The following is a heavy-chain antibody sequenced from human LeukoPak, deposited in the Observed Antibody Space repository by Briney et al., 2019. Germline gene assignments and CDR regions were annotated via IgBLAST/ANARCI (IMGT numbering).Heavy chain of an antibody. CDR1: GYTLTELS. V-gene: IGHV1-24*01. Sequence: ASVKVSCKVSGYTLTELSMHWVRQAPGKGLEWVGGFDPEDGETIYAQKFQGRVTMTEDTSTDTAYMELSSLRSEDTAVYYCATDLIAVAGTLLFDYWGQGTLVTVSS. CDR3: ATDLIAVAGTLLFDY. CDR2: FDPEDGET. D-gene: IGHD6-19*01. J-gene: IGHJ4*02.